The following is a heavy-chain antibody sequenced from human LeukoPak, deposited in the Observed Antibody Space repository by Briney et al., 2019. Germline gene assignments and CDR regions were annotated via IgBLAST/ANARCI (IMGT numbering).Heavy chain of an antibody. J-gene: IGHJ4*02. CDR3: ARERGPYDFWSGYYL. Sequence: PGRSLRLSCAASGFTFSSYGMHWVRQAPGKGLEWVAVIWYDGSNKYYADSVKGRFTISRDNSKNTLYLQMNSLRAEDTAVYYCARERGPYDFWSGYYLWGQGTLVTASS. V-gene: IGHV3-33*01. CDR1: GFTFSSYG. CDR2: IWYDGSNK. D-gene: IGHD3-3*01.